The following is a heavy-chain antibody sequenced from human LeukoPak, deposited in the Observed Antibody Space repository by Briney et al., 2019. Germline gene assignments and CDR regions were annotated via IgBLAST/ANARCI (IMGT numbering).Heavy chain of an antibody. Sequence: PGRSLRLSCAASGFTFSSYGMHWVRQAPGKGLEWVAVIWYDGSNKYYADSVKGRFTISRDNSKNTLYLQMNSLRAEDTAVYYCAKARGRYCSSTSCLAFDYWGQGTLVTVSS. CDR2: IWYDGSNK. D-gene: IGHD2-2*01. CDR3: AKARGRYCSSTSCLAFDY. CDR1: GFTFSSYG. V-gene: IGHV3-33*06. J-gene: IGHJ4*02.